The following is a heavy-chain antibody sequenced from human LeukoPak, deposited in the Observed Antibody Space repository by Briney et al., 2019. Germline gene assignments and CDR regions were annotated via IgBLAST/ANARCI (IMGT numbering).Heavy chain of an antibody. CDR2: MNPNSGNT. Sequence: ASVKVSCKASGGTFSSYAISWVRQATGQGLEWMGWMNPNSGNTGYAQKFQGRVTITRNTSISTAYMELSSLRSEDTAVYYCARNSGSDYWGQGTLVTVSS. CDR1: GGTFSSYA. V-gene: IGHV1-8*03. CDR3: ARNSGSDY. J-gene: IGHJ4*02. D-gene: IGHD1-26*01.